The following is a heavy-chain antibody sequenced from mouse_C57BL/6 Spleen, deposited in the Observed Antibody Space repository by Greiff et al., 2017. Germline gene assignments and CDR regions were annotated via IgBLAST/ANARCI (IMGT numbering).Heavy chain of an antibody. Sequence: VQLQQSGPELVKPGDSVKISCKASGYSFTGYFMNWVMQSHGKSLEWIGRINPYNGDTFYNQKFKGKATLTVDESSSTAHMELRSLTSEDSAVYYCARFITTVVATDYAMDYWGQGTSVTVSS. CDR3: ARFITTVVATDYAMDY. CDR1: GYSFTGYF. J-gene: IGHJ4*01. V-gene: IGHV1-20*01. D-gene: IGHD1-1*01. CDR2: INPYNGDT.